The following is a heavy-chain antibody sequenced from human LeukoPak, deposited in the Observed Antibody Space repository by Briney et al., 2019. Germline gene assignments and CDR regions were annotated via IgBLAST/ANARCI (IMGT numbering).Heavy chain of an antibody. V-gene: IGHV3-21*01. J-gene: IGHJ4*02. CDR1: GFTFSSYD. CDR3: ARDYIAYDPLDY. Sequence: GGSLRLSCAASGFTFSSYDMNWVRQAPGKGLEWVSSISSRSTSIYYADSVKGRFTISRDNAKNSLYLQMNSLRAEDTAVYWCARDYIAYDPLDYWGQGTLVTVSS. D-gene: IGHD3-3*01. CDR2: ISSRSTSI.